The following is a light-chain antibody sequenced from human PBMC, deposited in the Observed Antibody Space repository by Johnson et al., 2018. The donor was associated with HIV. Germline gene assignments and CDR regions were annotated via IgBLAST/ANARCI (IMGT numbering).Light chain of an antibody. V-gene: IGLV1-51*01. Sequence: QPVLTQPPSVSAAPGQKVTISCSGSSSNIGNNYVSWYQQLPGTAPKLLIYDNNKRPSGIPDRFSGSKSGTSATLGITGLQTGDEADYYCGTWDSSLSAVRCYVFGTGTKVTVL. CDR3: GTWDSSLSAVRCYV. J-gene: IGLJ1*01. CDR2: DNN. CDR1: SSNIGNNY.